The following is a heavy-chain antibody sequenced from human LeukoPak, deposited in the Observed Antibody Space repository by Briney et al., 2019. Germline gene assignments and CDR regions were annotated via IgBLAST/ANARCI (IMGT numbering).Heavy chain of an antibody. Sequence: GGSLRLSCVASGFMFDDYAMHWVRQAPGKGLEWVSDISWNSGSIDYADSVKGRFTISRDNAKNSLSLQMNSLRVEDTAVYYCVRDPSEASYPYYFDYWGQGTLVTVSS. V-gene: IGHV3-9*01. CDR2: ISWNSGSI. J-gene: IGHJ4*02. CDR1: GFMFDDYA. D-gene: IGHD1-26*01. CDR3: VRDPSEASYPYYFDY.